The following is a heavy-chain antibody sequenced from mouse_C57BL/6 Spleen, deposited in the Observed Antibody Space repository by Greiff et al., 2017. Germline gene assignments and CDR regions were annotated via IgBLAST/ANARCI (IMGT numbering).Heavy chain of an antibody. CDR1: GFTFSSYA. J-gene: IGHJ2*01. Sequence: DVMLVESGGGLVKPGGSLKLSCAASGFTFSSYAMSWVRQTPEKRLEWVATISDGGSYTYYPDNVKGRFTITRDTAKNNLYLQMSHLKSEDTAMXYCARERSNYYFDDGGQGTTLTVSS. CDR3: ARERSNYYFDD. V-gene: IGHV5-4*01. D-gene: IGHD2-5*01. CDR2: ISDGGSYT.